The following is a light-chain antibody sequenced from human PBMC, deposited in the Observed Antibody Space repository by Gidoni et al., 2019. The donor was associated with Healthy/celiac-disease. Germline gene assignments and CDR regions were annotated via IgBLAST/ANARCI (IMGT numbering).Light chain of an antibody. CDR3: QQSYSTSWT. Sequence: DIQRTQSPSPLSASVGDRVTITCRASQSISSYLNWYQQKPGKAPKLLIYAASSLQSGVPSRFSGSGSGTDFTLTISSLQPEDFATYYCQQSYSTSWTFGQGTKVEIK. J-gene: IGKJ1*01. CDR1: QSISSY. V-gene: IGKV1-39*01. CDR2: AAS.